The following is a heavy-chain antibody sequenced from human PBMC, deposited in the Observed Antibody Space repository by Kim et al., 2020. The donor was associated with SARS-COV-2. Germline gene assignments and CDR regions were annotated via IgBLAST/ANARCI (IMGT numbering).Heavy chain of an antibody. CDR2: GCGSGSGI. CDR3: GHNVIESALALFDF. V-gene: IGHV3-23*01. J-gene: IGHJ3*01. D-gene: IGHD3-16*02. Sequence: GGSLRLSCAASGFSFSSYAMCWICQAPAKGMAWVSAGCGSGSGISYADSATGRCIISRVTSNNNQYLHMSSLGAEATAECSYGHNVIESALALFDFWG. CDR1: GFSFSSYA.